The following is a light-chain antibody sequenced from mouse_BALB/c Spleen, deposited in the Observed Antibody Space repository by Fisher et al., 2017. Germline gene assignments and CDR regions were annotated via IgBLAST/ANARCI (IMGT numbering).Light chain of an antibody. CDR2: YAS. CDR1: QSISDY. J-gene: IGKJ2*01. CDR3: QNGHSFPYT. Sequence: DIVLTQTPATLSVTPGDRVSLSCRASQSISDYLHWYQQKSHESPRLLIKYASQSISGIPSRFSGSGSGSDSTLSINSVEPEDVGVYYCQNGHSFPYTFGGGTKLEIK. V-gene: IGKV5-39*01.